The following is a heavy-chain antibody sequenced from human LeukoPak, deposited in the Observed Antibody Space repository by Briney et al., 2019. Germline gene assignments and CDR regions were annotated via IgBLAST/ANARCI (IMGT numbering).Heavy chain of an antibody. CDR2: IYPGDSDT. Sequence: GESLKISCTGSGYIFTSYWIAWVRRMPGKGLEWIGIIYPGDSDTTYSPSFQGQVTISADRSINTAYLQWSSLKPSDSAIYYCARAVRGPGSPNWFDPWGQGTLVTVSS. D-gene: IGHD3-10*01. J-gene: IGHJ5*02. CDR1: GYIFTSYW. V-gene: IGHV5-51*01. CDR3: ARAVRGPGSPNWFDP.